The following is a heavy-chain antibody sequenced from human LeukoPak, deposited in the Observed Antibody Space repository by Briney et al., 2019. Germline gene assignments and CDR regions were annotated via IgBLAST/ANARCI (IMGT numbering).Heavy chain of an antibody. Sequence: GGSLRLSCAASVVTFSDYYMSLVRQAPGEGLGWVSYISSRGSTLYYADSVKGRFTISRDNAKNSVYLPMNSLRAEDTAVYSCARDVKTRYCSSTSCYVPFDYWGQGTLVTVSS. CDR3: ARDVKTRYCSSTSCYVPFDY. J-gene: IGHJ4*02. D-gene: IGHD2-2*01. CDR1: VVTFSDYY. V-gene: IGHV3-11*04. CDR2: ISSRGSTL.